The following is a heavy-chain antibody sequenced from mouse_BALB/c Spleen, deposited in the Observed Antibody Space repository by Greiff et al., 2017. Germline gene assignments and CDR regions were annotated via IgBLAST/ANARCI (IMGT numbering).Heavy chain of an antibody. CDR2: INPSTGYT. D-gene: IGHD2-3*01. V-gene: IGHV1-7*01. CDR3: AMGLLRFYAMDY. J-gene: IGHJ4*01. Sequence: QVQLQQSGAELAKPGASVKMSCKASGYTFTSYWMHWVKQRPGQGLEWIGYINPSTGYTEYNQKFKDKATLTADKSSSTAYMQLSSLTSEDSAVYYCAMGLLRFYAMDYWGQGTSVTVSS. CDR1: GYTFTSYW.